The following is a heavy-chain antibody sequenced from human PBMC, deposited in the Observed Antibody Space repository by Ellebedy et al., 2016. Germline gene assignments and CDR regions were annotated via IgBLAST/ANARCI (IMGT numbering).Heavy chain of an antibody. D-gene: IGHD2-8*01. CDR3: AKDVASVNTRHFDY. Sequence: GESLKISCAASGFTFHDYAMHWVRQTPGKGLEWVSFISWDGVTTYYGDSVKGRFTISRDNSKKSLYLQMNTLRSEDTAFYYCAKDVASVNTRHFDYWGQGTLVTVSS. J-gene: IGHJ4*02. CDR2: ISWDGVTT. CDR1: GFTFHDYA. V-gene: IGHV3-43D*03.